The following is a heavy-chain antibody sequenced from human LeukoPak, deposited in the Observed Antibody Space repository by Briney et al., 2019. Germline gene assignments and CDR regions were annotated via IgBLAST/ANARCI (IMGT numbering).Heavy chain of an antibody. CDR2: MSGSGGST. J-gene: IGHJ4*02. D-gene: IGHD5-18*01. CDR3: AKEEGSFGYRDYFDY. CDR1: GFTFSSYA. V-gene: IGHV3-23*01. Sequence: QTGGSLRLSCAASGFTFSSYAMSWVRQAPGKGLEWVSAMSGSGGSTYYADSVKGRFTISRDNSKNTLYLQMNSLRAEDTAVYYCAKEEGSFGYRDYFDYWGQGALVTVSS.